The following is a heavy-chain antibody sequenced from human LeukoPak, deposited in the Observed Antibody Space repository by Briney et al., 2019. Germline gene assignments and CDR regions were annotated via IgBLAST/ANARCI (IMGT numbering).Heavy chain of an antibody. CDR3: ARLGNYYDSSGYPGFDY. V-gene: IGHV4-30-4*08. Sequence: LRLSCAASGFTFSSYEMNWVRQPPGKGLKWIGYIYYSGSTYYNPSLKSRVTISVDTSKNQFSLKLSSVTAADTAVYYCARLGNYYDSSGYPGFDYWGQGTLVTVSS. D-gene: IGHD3-22*01. CDR2: IYYSGST. J-gene: IGHJ4*02. CDR1: GFTFSSYEMN.